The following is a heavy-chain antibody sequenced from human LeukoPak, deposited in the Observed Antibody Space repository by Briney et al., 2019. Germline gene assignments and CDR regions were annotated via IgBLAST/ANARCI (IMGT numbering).Heavy chain of an antibody. Sequence: ASVKVSCKASGYTFTSYDINWVRQAPGQGLEWMGIINPSGGSTSYAQKFQGRVTMTRDTSTSTVYMELSSLRSEDTAVYYCARDTGEAAANPLDYYGSGMPDYWGQGTLVTVSS. CDR2: INPSGGST. V-gene: IGHV1-46*01. CDR3: ARDTGEAAANPLDYYGSGMPDY. J-gene: IGHJ4*02. CDR1: GYTFTSYD. D-gene: IGHD3-10*01.